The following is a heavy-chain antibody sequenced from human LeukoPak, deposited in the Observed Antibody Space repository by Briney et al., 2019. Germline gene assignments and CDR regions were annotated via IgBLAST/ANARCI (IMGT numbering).Heavy chain of an antibody. J-gene: IGHJ5*02. CDR3: ARDRYYYGSGTYPGGFDP. CDR2: IIPILGIA. Sequence: SVKVSCKASGGTFSSYAISWVRQAPGQGLEWMGRIIPILGIANYAQKFQGRVTITAGKSTSTAYMELSSLRSEDTAVYYCARDRYYYGSGTYPGGFDPWGQGTLVTVSS. V-gene: IGHV1-69*04. D-gene: IGHD3-10*01. CDR1: GGTFSSYA.